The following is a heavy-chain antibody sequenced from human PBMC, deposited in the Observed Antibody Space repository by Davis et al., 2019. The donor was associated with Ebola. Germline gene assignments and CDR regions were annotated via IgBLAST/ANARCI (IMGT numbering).Heavy chain of an antibody. CDR1: GYTFTSYA. Sequence: AASVQVSCKASGYTFTSYAMHWVRQAPGQRLEWMGWINAGNGNTKYSQKFQGRVTITRDTSASTAYMELSSLGSEDTSVYYCARDRGGDYSFDYGGQGTLVTVSS. D-gene: IGHD3-10*01. CDR2: INAGNGNT. J-gene: IGHJ4*02. CDR3: ARDRGGDYSFDY. V-gene: IGHV1-3*01.